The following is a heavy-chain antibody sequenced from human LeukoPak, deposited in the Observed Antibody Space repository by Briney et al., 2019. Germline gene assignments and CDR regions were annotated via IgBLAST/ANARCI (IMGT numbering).Heavy chain of an antibody. D-gene: IGHD6-19*01. CDR2: IYPGDSDT. J-gene: IGHJ3*02. V-gene: IGHV5-51*07. CDR3: ARRQSPGIAVAGSTFDI. Sequence: GESLKISCKGSGYSFTSYWIGWVHQMPGKGLEWMGIIYPGDSDTRYSPSFQGQVTISADKSISTAYLQWSSLKASDTAMYYCARRQSPGIAVAGSTFDIWGQGTMVTVSS. CDR1: GYSFTSYW.